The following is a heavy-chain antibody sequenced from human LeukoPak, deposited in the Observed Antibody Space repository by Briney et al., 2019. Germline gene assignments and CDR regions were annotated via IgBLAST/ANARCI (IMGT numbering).Heavy chain of an antibody. CDR2: MNPSSGNT. Sequence: EASVKVSCKASGYTFTSYDINWVRQATGQGLEWMGWMNPSSGNTGYAQKFQGRVTMTRNTSISTAYMELSSLRSEDTAVYYCARGYYDILTGYKGDLDYWGQGTLVTVSS. V-gene: IGHV1-8*01. J-gene: IGHJ4*02. D-gene: IGHD3-9*01. CDR1: GYTFTSYD. CDR3: ARGYYDILTGYKGDLDY.